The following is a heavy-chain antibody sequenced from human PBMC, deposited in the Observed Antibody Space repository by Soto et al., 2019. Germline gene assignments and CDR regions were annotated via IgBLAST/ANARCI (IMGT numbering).Heavy chain of an antibody. J-gene: IGHJ3*02. CDR3: ATYYDYVWGSSDAFDI. D-gene: IGHD3-16*01. Sequence: PSQTLSLTCAISGDSVSSNSAAWNWIRQSPSRGLEWLGRTYYRSKWYNDYAVSVKSRITINPDTSKNQFSLQLNSVTPEDTAVYYCATYYDYVWGSSDAFDIWGQGTMVTVSS. V-gene: IGHV6-1*01. CDR2: TYYRSKWYN. CDR1: GDSVSSNSAA.